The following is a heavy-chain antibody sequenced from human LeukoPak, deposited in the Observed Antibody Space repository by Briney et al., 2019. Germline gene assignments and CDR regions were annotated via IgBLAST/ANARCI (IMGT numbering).Heavy chain of an antibody. D-gene: IGHD3-22*01. CDR1: GYTFTSYY. J-gene: IGHJ2*01. Sequence: ASVKVSCKASGYTFTSYYMHWVRQAPGQGLEWMGIINPSGGSTSYAQKFQGRVTMTRDTSTSTVYMELSSLSSEDTAVYYCARTVYYDSSGYYYSWYFDLWGRGTLVTVSS. CDR2: INPSGGST. CDR3: ARTVYYDSSGYYYSWYFDL. V-gene: IGHV1-46*01.